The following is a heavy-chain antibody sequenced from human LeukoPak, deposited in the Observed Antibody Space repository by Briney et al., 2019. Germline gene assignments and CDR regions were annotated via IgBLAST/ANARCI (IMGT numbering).Heavy chain of an antibody. V-gene: IGHV4-61*02. J-gene: IGHJ6*03. CDR2: VYTSGST. CDR3: ALYRSSRDYYYYYMDV. D-gene: IGHD6-13*01. CDR1: GGSISSGGYY. Sequence: SETLSLTCTVSGGSISSGGYYWSWIRQPAGKGLEWIGRVYTSGSTNYNPSLKSRVTISIDTSKNQFSLNLRSVTAADTAVYYCALYRSSRDYYYYYMDVWGKGTTVTVSS.